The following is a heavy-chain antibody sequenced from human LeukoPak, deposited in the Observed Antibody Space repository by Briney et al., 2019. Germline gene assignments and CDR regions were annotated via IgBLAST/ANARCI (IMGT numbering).Heavy chain of an antibody. CDR3: ARTPSVYCSGGDCYPGHFDY. J-gene: IGHJ4*02. V-gene: IGHV4-34*01. D-gene: IGHD2-15*01. Sequence: SETLSLTCAVYGGSFSGYYWGWIRQPPGKGLEWIGSIYYSGSTYYNPSLKSRVTISVDTSKNQFSLKLTSVTAADTAVYYCARTPSVYCSGGDCYPGHFDYWGQGTLVTVSS. CDR1: GGSFSGYY. CDR2: IYYSGST.